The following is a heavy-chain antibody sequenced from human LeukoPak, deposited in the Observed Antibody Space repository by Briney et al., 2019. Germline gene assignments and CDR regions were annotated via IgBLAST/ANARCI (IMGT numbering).Heavy chain of an antibody. D-gene: IGHD3-10*01. CDR2: ISAYIGNT. V-gene: IGHV1-18*01. Sequence: ASVKVSCKASGYTFTSYGISWVRQAPGQGLEWMGWISAYIGNTNYAQKLQGRVTMTTDTSTSTAYMELRSLRSDDTAVYYCARGSYGRTYWYFDLWGRGTLVTVSS. CDR1: GYTFTSYG. CDR3: ARGSYGRTYWYFDL. J-gene: IGHJ2*01.